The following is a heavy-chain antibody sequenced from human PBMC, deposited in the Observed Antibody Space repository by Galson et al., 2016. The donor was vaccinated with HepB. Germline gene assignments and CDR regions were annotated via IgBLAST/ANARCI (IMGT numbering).Heavy chain of an antibody. CDR3: AKIYSQGYYDSSGAYSYFDY. Sequence: SLRLSCAASGFSIDTYVMHWVRQAPGKGLEWVAVVSHDGSNKWYADTVKGRFTISRDISKNTLYLQMNSLRAEDTAVYYCAKIYSQGYYDSSGAYSYFDYWGQGTLVTVSS. D-gene: IGHD3-22*01. CDR1: GFSIDTYV. J-gene: IGHJ4*02. CDR2: VSHDGSNK. V-gene: IGHV3-30*18.